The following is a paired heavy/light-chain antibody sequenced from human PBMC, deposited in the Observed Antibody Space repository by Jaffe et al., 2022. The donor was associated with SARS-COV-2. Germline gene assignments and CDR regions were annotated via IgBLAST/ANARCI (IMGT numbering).Heavy chain of an antibody. CDR3: ARAFWTGSPRNALGV. J-gene: IGHJ6*02. V-gene: IGHV3-23*01. Sequence: EVHLLESGGGLVQPGGSLRLSCAASGFNFSNFALTWVRQAPGKGLEWVSTVSGTGGSTYYADSVKGRFTISRDNSKNILYLQMNSLRADDTAVYYCARAFWTGSPRNALGVWGQGTTVTVSS. CDR2: VSGTGGST. CDR1: GFNFSNFA. D-gene: IGHD3-3*01.
Light chain of an antibody. V-gene: IGKV3-20*01. CDR2: GAS. J-gene: IGKJ2*01. CDR1: QSVDNNF. Sequence: IVLTQSPGTLSLSPGESATLSCRASQSVDNNFLAWYQQKPGQVPKLLIYGASNRATGIPDRFSGSGSGTDFTLAISRLEPEDFAVYYCQQYGSSPYTFGQGTKLEIK. CDR3: QQYGSSPYT.